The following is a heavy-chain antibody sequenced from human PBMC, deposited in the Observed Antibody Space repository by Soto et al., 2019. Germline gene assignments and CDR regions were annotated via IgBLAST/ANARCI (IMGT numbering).Heavy chain of an antibody. V-gene: IGHV4-31*03. D-gene: IGHD3-10*01. CDR2: IFYSGTT. CDR3: AKVRGHAFDI. J-gene: IGHJ3*02. Sequence: QVQLQESGPGLVKPSQTLSLNCSVSGVSIKSGDYYWSWIRQHAGQGLEWIGHIFYSGTTFYNPSLKSRVTISIDASKNQFSLEMSSVTAADTAVYYCAKVRGHAFDIRGQGTMVTVSS. CDR1: GVSIKSGDYY.